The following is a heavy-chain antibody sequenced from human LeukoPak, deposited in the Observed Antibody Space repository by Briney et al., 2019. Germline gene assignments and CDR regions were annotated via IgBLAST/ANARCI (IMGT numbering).Heavy chain of an antibody. CDR2: MNPVTGDA. CDR1: GYTFTNFD. CDR3: ARAPMGTAAFY. Sequence: ASVKVSCKASGYTFTNFDINWVRQAPGQGLEWMGWMNPVTGDAGSTQKFQGRVTLTRDTSISTAYMELSSLTSDDTAFYYCARAPMGTAAFYWGQGTQVTVSS. V-gene: IGHV1-8*01. J-gene: IGHJ4*02. D-gene: IGHD2-2*01.